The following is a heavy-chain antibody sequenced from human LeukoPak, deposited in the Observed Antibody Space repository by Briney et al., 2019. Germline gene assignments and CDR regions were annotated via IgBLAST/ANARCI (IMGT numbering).Heavy chain of an antibody. V-gene: IGHV4-61*01. CDR3: ARARYANAWYAFDI. CDR1: GGSVSSGSYC. J-gene: IGHJ3*02. CDR2: MCHSGSS. D-gene: IGHD3-16*01. Sequence: SETLSLTCTVSGGSVSSGSYCWIWVRQPPGGGLQWIGYMCHSGSSSYNPSLNSRLTMSVDTSNNQFSLRLNSVTAADTAVYYCARARYANAWYAFDIWGQGTMVTVSS.